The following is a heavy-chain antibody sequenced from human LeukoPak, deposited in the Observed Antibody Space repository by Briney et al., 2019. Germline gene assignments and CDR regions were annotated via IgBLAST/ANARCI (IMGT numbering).Heavy chain of an antibody. Sequence: PSETLSLTCTVSGGSISSYYWSWIRQPPGKGLEWIGYIYYSGSTNYNPSLKSRVTISVDTSKNQFSLKLSSVTAADTAVYYCARGPGESYWYFDLWGRGTLVTVSS. CDR1: GGSISSYY. CDR2: IYYSGST. V-gene: IGHV4-59*01. J-gene: IGHJ2*01. D-gene: IGHD3-10*01. CDR3: ARGPGESYWYFDL.